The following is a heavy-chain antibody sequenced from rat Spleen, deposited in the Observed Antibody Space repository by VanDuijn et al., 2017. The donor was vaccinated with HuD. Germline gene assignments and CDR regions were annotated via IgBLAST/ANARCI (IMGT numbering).Heavy chain of an antibody. D-gene: IGHD4-3*01. CDR2: ISPSGGGT. V-gene: IGHV5-25*01. CDR1: GFTFNNYD. Sequence: EVQLVESGGDLVQPGGSLKLSCAASGFTFNNYDMAWVRQAPTKGLEWVASISPSGGGTWYRDSVKGRFTVSRENTERTLYLLVDSLRSEDTATYYCVRQDTSGYSNWFAYWGQGTLVTVSS. CDR3: VRQDTSGYSNWFAY. J-gene: IGHJ3*01.